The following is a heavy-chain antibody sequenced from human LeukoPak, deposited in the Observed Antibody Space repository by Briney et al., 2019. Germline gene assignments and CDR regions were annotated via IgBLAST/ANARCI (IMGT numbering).Heavy chain of an antibody. D-gene: IGHD3-22*01. CDR2: IYYSGRT. J-gene: IGHJ1*01. CDR3: ARRRYYDGSGYLE. CDR1: GDSVSRSDSY. Sequence: PSETLSLTRSVSGDSVSRSDSYWDWIRQPPGKGLEWLGTIYYSGRTYYSPSLKSRVTMSVDPSNNQFSLNLRSVTAADTAVYYCARRRYYDGSGYLEWGQGTLLSVSS. V-gene: IGHV4-39*01.